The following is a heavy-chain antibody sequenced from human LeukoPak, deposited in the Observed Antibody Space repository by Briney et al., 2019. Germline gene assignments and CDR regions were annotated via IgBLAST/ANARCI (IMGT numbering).Heavy chain of an antibody. CDR1: GFTFSSYG. D-gene: IGHD3-3*01. CDR2: ISSSSSTI. Sequence: GRSLRLSCAASGFTFSSYGMHWVRQAPGKGLEWVSYISSSSSTIYYADFVKGRFTISRDNAKNSLYLQMYSLRAEDTAVYYCARGPFWSGYARYYYYMDVWGKGTTVTVSS. CDR3: ARGPFWSGYARYYYYMDV. J-gene: IGHJ6*03. V-gene: IGHV3-48*04.